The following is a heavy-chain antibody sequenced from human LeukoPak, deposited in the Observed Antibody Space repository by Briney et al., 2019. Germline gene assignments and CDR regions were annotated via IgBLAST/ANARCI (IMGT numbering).Heavy chain of an antibody. D-gene: IGHD3-9*01. J-gene: IGHJ4*02. CDR1: GGSISSGDYY. V-gene: IGHV4-30-4*01. CDR3: ARGDILTGYYKPPPGY. Sequence: SETLSLTCTVSGGSISSGDYYWSWICQPPGKGLEWIGYIYYSGSTYYNPSLKSRVTISVDTSKNQFSLKLSSVTAADTAVYYCARGDILTGYYKPPPGYWGQGTLVTVSS. CDR2: IYYSGST.